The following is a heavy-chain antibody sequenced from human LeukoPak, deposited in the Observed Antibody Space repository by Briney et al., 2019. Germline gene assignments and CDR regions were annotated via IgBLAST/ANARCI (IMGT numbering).Heavy chain of an antibody. CDR2: IKKTGSET. Sequence: GGSLRLSCAASGFTFSHFWMSWVRQAPGKGLEWVAYIKKTGSETYYVDSVKGRFTITRDNTRSSLFLQMYSLGAEDTAVYFCAREDGYCSGGNCYSYFDSWGQGTLVTVSS. CDR1: GFTFSHFW. J-gene: IGHJ4*02. V-gene: IGHV3-7*01. CDR3: AREDGYCSGGNCYSYFDS. D-gene: IGHD2-15*01.